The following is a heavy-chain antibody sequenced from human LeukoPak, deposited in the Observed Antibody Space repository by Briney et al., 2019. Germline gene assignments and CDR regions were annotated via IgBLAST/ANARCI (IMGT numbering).Heavy chain of an antibody. J-gene: IGHJ2*01. CDR2: ISSNGIDT. D-gene: IGHD2-8*01. CDR3: VKWTNHYFAL. CDR1: GFPLSRHG. V-gene: IGHV3-64*01. Sequence: PGGSLRLSCAVSGFPLSRHGMHWVRQAPGKGLEDVSAISSNGIDTFYANSVKGRFTVSRDDSKNTVYLQMGSLRAEDMAVYYCVKWTNHYFALWGRGALVTVSS.